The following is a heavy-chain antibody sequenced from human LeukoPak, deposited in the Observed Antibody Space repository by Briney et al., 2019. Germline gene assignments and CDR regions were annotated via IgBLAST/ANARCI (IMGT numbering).Heavy chain of an antibody. D-gene: IGHD3-10*01. J-gene: IGHJ3*02. V-gene: IGHV3-7*03. CDR1: GFTFSSYW. Sequence: GGSLRLSCAASGFTFSSYWVSWVRQAPGKGLEWVANIKQDGSEKYYVDSVRGRFTISRDNAKNSLYLQMNSLRAEDTAVYYCARVSDYYGSGYAFDIWGQGTMVTVSS. CDR2: IKQDGSEK. CDR3: ARVSDYYGSGYAFDI.